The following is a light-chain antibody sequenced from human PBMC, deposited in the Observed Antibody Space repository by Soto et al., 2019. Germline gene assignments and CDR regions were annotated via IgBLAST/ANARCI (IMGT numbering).Light chain of an antibody. CDR1: ETVTNSY. Sequence: EVVLTQSPRTLSLSPGERATLSCRASETVTNSYLAWYQQNPGQAPMLVIYGASIRATGIPDRFGGSGSGTDFTLTISRLEPEDFAVYYCQQYGSSSLTFGGGTKVEIK. CDR3: QQYGSSSLT. CDR2: GAS. J-gene: IGKJ4*01. V-gene: IGKV3-20*01.